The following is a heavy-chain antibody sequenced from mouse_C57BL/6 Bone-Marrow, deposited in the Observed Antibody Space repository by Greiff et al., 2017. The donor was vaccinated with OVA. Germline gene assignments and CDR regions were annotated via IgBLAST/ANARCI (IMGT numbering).Heavy chain of an antibody. V-gene: IGHV5-16*01. J-gene: IGHJ2*01. Sequence: EVNVVESEGGLVQPGSSMKLSCTASGFTFSDYYMAWVRQVPEKGLEWVANINYDGSSTYYLDSLKSRFIISRDNAKNILYLQMSSLKSEDTATYYCARALGPYFDYWGQGTTLTVSS. CDR1: GFTFSDYY. D-gene: IGHD4-1*01. CDR2: INYDGSST. CDR3: ARALGPYFDY.